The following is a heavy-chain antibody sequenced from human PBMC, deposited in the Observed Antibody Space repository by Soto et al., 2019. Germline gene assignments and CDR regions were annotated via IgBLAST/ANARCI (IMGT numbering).Heavy chain of an antibody. V-gene: IGHV6-1*01. J-gene: IGHJ5*01. D-gene: IGHD6-19*01. CDR1: GDSVSSNSAA. CDR2: TYYRSKWYN. Sequence: PSQTLSLTCAISGDSVSSNSAAWNWIRQSPSRGLEWLGRTYYRSKWYNDYALSVKSRITINPDTSKNQFSLHLNFVTPEDSAVYYCARESAVPGRPAGFDSWGQGTLVTVSS. CDR3: ARESAVPGRPAGFDS.